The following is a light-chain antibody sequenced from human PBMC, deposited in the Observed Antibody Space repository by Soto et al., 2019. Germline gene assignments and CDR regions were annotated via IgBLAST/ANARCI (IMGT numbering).Light chain of an antibody. CDR1: QSITTN. V-gene: IGKV3-15*01. Sequence: EKVLTQSPVTLSVSLGERATLSCRASQSITTNLAWYQQKPGQAPRLLIFGASNRATGIPARFSGSGSGTAFSLTISCLQSEDSAIYYCQQYNDWPPLTFGGRTKLEI. CDR2: GAS. CDR3: QQYNDWPPLT. J-gene: IGKJ4*01.